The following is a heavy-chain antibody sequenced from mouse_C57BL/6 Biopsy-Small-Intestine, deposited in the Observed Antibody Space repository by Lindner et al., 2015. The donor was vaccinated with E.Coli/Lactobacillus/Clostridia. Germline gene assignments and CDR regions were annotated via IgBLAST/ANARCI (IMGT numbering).Heavy chain of an antibody. CDR3: AAFGYDFDY. CDR2: INPNNGGS. J-gene: IGHJ2*01. CDR1: GYTFTDYN. V-gene: IGHV1-22*01. Sequence: VQLQESGPELVKPGASVEMSCKASGYTFTDYNMHWVKQSHGRSLEWIGYINPNNGGSTYNQKFKDKATLTVDKSSSTAYMELRSLTSEDSAVYYCAAFGYDFDYWGQGTTLTVSS.